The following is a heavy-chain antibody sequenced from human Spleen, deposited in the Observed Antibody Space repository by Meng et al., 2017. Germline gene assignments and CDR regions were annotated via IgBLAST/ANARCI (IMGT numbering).Heavy chain of an antibody. D-gene: IGHD4-23*01. CDR3: ARDYYGGLGY. CDR2: INPNSGDT. V-gene: IGHV1-2*06. CDR1: GYTFTDYY. Sequence: ASVTVSCKASGYTFTDYYMHWVRQAPGQGLEWMGRINPNSGDTKYAQKFQGRLTMSSDTSISTANMELSSLTSDDTAVYHCARDYYGGLGYWGQGTLVTVSS. J-gene: IGHJ4*02.